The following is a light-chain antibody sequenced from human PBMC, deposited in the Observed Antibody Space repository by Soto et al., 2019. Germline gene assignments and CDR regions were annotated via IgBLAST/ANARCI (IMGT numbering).Light chain of an antibody. J-gene: IGLJ3*02. Sequence: QSALTQPASVSGSPGQSITISCTGTSSDVGNYNLVSWYQQPPGKAPKLMIYEVSKRPSGVSNRFSGSKSGNTASLTISGPLAEDAADYYCCSRAGGYTWLFGGGTKLTVL. CDR3: CSRAGGYTWL. CDR2: EVS. CDR1: SSDVGNYNL. V-gene: IGLV2-23*02.